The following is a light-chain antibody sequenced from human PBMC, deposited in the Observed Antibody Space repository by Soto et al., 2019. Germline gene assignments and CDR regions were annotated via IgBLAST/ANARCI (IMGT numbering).Light chain of an antibody. CDR2: GAS. Sequence: EIVMTQSPAILSVSPGERATLSCRASQSVSSNLGWYQQKPGQGPRLLMYGASTRATGIPARFSGSGSGTEFSLTISSLQSEVFAIYYCQQYNNWPYTFGQGTKLEIK. V-gene: IGKV3-15*01. J-gene: IGKJ2*01. CDR3: QQYNNWPYT. CDR1: QSVSSN.